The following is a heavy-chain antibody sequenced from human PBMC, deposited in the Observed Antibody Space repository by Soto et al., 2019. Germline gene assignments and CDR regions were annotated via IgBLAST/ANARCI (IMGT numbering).Heavy chain of an antibody. Sequence: QVQLVQSGAEVKKPGSSVKVSCKASGGTFSRYAISWVRQAPGQGLEWMGGIIPIFGTANYAQKFQGRVTITEAESTSTAYMGLSSLRSEDTAVYYCARQGAALRDYYYGMDVWGQGTTVTVSS. J-gene: IGHJ6*02. CDR2: IIPIFGTA. CDR1: GGTFSRYA. D-gene: IGHD6-25*01. CDR3: ARQGAALRDYYYGMDV. V-gene: IGHV1-69*12.